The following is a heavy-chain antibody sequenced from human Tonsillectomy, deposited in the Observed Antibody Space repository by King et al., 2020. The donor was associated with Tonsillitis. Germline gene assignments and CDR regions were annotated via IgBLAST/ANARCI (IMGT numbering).Heavy chain of an antibody. J-gene: IGHJ5*02. Sequence: QLVQSGAEVKKPGASVKVSCKASGYTFTRYDINWVLQATGQGLEWRGWMNPNSGNTGYAQKFQGRVTMTRNTSISTAYMELSSLRSEDTAVYYCARGLEYQLLLGKTRWFDPWGQGTLVTVSS. CDR3: ARGLEYQLLLGKTRWFDP. D-gene: IGHD2-2*01. V-gene: IGHV1-8*01. CDR2: MNPNSGNT. CDR1: GYTFTRYD.